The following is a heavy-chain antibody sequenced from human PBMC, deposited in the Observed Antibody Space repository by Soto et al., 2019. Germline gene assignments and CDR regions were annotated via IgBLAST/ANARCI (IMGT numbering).Heavy chain of an antibody. V-gene: IGHV1-18*01. Sequence: QVPLVQSGAEVKKPGASVKVSCKASGYTFTNYGISWVRQAPGQGLEWMGWISTYNGHTTSAQKLQGRVTMTTDTSTSTAYMELRSLRSDDTAVYYCARDWAQQWLAYGMDVWGQGTTVTVSS. J-gene: IGHJ6*02. CDR2: ISTYNGHT. CDR3: ARDWAQQWLAYGMDV. D-gene: IGHD6-19*01. CDR1: GYTFTNYG.